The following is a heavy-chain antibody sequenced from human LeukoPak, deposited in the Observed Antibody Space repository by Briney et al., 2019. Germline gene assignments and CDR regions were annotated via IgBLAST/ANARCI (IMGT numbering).Heavy chain of an antibody. J-gene: IGHJ4*02. V-gene: IGHV3-21*01. CDR2: ISSSSSYI. D-gene: IGHD2-2*01. Sequence: GGSLRLSCAASGFTFSSYSMNWVRQAPGKGLEWVSSISSSSSYIYYADSVKGRFTISRDNAKNSLYLQMNSLRAEDTAVYYCARGQVDQLPPFDYWGQGTLVTVSS. CDR3: ARGQVDQLPPFDY. CDR1: GFTFSSYS.